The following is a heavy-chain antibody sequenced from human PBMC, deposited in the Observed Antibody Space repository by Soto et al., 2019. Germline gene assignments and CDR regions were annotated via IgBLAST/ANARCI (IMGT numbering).Heavy chain of an antibody. CDR3: ARGDRSLVVVPAAMFEYYYYYGMDV. D-gene: IGHD2-2*01. Sequence: GASVKVSCKASGYTFTSYYMHWVRQAPGQGLEWMGIINPSGGSTSYAQKFQGRVTMTRDTSTSTVYMELSSLRSEDTAVYYCARGDRSLVVVPAAMFEYYYYYGMDVWGQGTTVTVSS. CDR2: INPSGGST. CDR1: GYTFTSYY. V-gene: IGHV1-46*01. J-gene: IGHJ6*02.